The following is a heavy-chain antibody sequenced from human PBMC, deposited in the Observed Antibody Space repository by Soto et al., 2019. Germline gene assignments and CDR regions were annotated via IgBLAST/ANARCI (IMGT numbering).Heavy chain of an antibody. CDR1: GYTFTSYA. V-gene: IGHV1-3*01. D-gene: IGHD6-13*01. J-gene: IGHJ6*02. CDR2: INAGNGNT. Sequence: QVQLVQSGAEVKKPGASVKVSCKASGYTFTSYAMHWVRQAPGQTLVWMGWINAGNGNTKYSQKFQGRVTITRDTSASTAYMELSSLRSEDTAVYYCARGQQLANYYYYGMDVWGQGTTVTVSS. CDR3: ARGQQLANYYYYGMDV.